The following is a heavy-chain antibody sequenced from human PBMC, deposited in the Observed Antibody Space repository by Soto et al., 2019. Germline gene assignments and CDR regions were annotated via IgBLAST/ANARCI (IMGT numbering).Heavy chain of an antibody. D-gene: IGHD3-22*01. CDR1: GGTFSSYA. Sequence: QVQLVQSGAEVKKPGSSVKVSCKASGGTFSSYAISWVRQAPGQGLEWMGGIIPIFGTANYARKFQGRVTITADESTSTAYMGLSSLRSEDTAVYYCARALDYYDSSGRIYYFDYWGQGTLVTVSS. J-gene: IGHJ4*02. CDR2: IIPIFGTA. V-gene: IGHV1-69*01. CDR3: ARALDYYDSSGRIYYFDY.